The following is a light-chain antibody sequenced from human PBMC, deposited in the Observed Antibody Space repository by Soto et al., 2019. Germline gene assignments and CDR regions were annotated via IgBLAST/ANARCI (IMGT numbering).Light chain of an antibody. CDR1: QGISTW. J-gene: IGKJ1*01. CDR2: AAS. CDR3: QQYNSYWT. Sequence: DIQMTQSPSSVSSSVGDRVTITCRASQGISTWLAWYQQEPGKAPKVLIYAASSSQSGVPSRFSGSGSGTEFTLTIRSLQPDDFATSYCQQYNSYWTFGQGTKVDIK. V-gene: IGKV1D-16*01.